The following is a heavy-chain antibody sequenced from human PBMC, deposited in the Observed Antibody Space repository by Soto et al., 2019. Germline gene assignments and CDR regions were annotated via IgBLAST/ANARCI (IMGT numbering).Heavy chain of an antibody. J-gene: IGHJ6*02. CDR2: IIPIFGTA. D-gene: IGHD3-16*01. Sequence: QVQLVQSGAEVQKPGSSVKVSCKASGGTFSSYAISWVRQAPGQGLEWMGGIIPIFGTANYAQKFQGRVTITADESTSTAYMELSSLRSEDTAVYYCDYGSRKMGPDYYGMDVWGQGTTVTVSS. V-gene: IGHV1-69*01. CDR1: GGTFSSYA. CDR3: DYGSRKMGPDYYGMDV.